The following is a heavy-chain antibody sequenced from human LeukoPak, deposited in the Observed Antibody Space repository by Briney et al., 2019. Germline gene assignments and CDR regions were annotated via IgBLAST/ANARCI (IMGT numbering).Heavy chain of an antibody. V-gene: IGHV1-8*01. Sequence: ASVKVSCKASGYTFTSYEINWVRQATGQGLEWMGWMNPNSGNTGYAQKFQGRVTMTRDTSTSTVYMELSSLRSEDTAVYYCARYCSGGSCSDGGFDYWGQGTLVTVSS. CDR2: MNPNSGNT. J-gene: IGHJ4*02. CDR3: ARYCSGGSCSDGGFDY. CDR1: GYTFTSYE. D-gene: IGHD2-15*01.